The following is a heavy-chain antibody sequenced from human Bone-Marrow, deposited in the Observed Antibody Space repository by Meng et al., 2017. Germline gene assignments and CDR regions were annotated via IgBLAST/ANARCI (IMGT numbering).Heavy chain of an antibody. D-gene: IGHD6-13*01. CDR3: ARDEDISAAGKLFGDY. V-gene: IGHV1-2*06. Sequence: QVQPVQSGPEVKKPVASVKLSCKPSGYTFAAYWIHWLRQAPGQGLEWMGRIDPNNDHTQYAQNFQGRVTMTSDTSISTVYMELNGLRSDDTAVYYCARDEDISAAGKLFGDYWGQGTLVTVSS. CDR1: GYTFAAYW. J-gene: IGHJ4*02. CDR2: IDPNNDHT.